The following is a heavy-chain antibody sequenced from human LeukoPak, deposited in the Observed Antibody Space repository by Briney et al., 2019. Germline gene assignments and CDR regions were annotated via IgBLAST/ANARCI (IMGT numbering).Heavy chain of an antibody. V-gene: IGHV3-7*01. CDR3: ARGVYSSGWYPDTFDI. Sequence: PGGSLRLSCAASGFTFSSYSMTWVRQAPGKGLEWVANIKQDGSDTYYPDSMKGRFLISRDNPKNSLFLQISSLRAEDTGIYFCARGVYSSGWYPDTFDIWGQGTMVTVSS. CDR2: IKQDGSDT. D-gene: IGHD6-19*01. CDR1: GFTFSSYS. J-gene: IGHJ3*02.